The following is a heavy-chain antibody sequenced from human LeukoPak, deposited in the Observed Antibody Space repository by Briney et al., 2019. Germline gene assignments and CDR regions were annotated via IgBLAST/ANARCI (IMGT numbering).Heavy chain of an antibody. D-gene: IGHD2-15*01. CDR3: PRCFASCHHSNIYCMDA. Sequence: GGSLRLSCAASGFTVSSYNMNWVRQTPGKGLEWVSYISSSGYTMHHADSVKGRFTVSGDSAKNSLYLQMNSLRDEDAAVYFCPRCFASCHHSNIYCMDASGKGNTLSVSS. V-gene: IGHV3-48*02. CDR2: ISSSGYTM. CDR1: GFTVSSYN. J-gene: IGHJ6*04.